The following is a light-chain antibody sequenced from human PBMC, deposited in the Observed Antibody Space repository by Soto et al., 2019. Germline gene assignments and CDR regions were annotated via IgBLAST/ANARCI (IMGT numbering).Light chain of an antibody. CDR2: EVS. CDR3: SSYTSSRTAV. J-gene: IGLJ2*01. V-gene: IGLV2-14*01. CDR1: SSDVGGYKY. Sequence: QSALTQPASVSGSPGQSITISCTGSSSDVGGYKYVSWYQQYPGKAPKLMIYEVSNGPSGVCNRFSGSKSGNTASLTISGLEAEDEADYYCSSYTSSRTAVFGGGTKLTVL.